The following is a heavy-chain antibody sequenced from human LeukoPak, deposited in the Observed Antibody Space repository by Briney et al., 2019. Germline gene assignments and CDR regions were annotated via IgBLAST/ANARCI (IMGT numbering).Heavy chain of an antibody. CDR1: GFTFSSYS. V-gene: IGHV3-21*01. J-gene: IGHJ4*02. CDR3: ARDVSGRSSH. Sequence: GGSLRLSCAASGFTFSSYSMNWVGQAPGKGLGGVASISSSSSYIYYADSVKGRFAISRDNAKNSLYLQMNSLRAEDKAVYYCARDVSGRSSHWGQGTLVTVSS. CDR2: ISSSSSYI. D-gene: IGHD3-10*01.